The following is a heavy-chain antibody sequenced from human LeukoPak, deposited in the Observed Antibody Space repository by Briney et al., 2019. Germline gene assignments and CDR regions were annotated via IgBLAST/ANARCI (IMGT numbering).Heavy chain of an antibody. Sequence: GGSLRLSCAASGFTFSSYTMNWVRQAPGKGLEWVSSISSTTTYIYYADSVKGRFTISRDNAKNSLYLQMNNLRAEDTAVYFCARDLSGSYHTPFGYWGQGTLVTVSS. CDR1: GFTFSSYT. V-gene: IGHV3-21*01. CDR2: ISSTTTYI. J-gene: IGHJ4*02. D-gene: IGHD1-26*01. CDR3: ARDLSGSYHTPFGY.